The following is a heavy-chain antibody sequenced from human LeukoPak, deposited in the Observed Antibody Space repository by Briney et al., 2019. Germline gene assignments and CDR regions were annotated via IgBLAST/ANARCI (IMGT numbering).Heavy chain of an antibody. CDR3: ARRGDRWLQSPDY. CDR2: IYPGDSDT. D-gene: IGHD5-24*01. CDR1: GYSFSSYW. J-gene: IGHJ4*02. Sequence: GESLKISCKGSGYSFSSYWIAWVRQMPGKGLEWIGIIYPGDSDTRYSPSFQGQVTVSADKSISTAYLQWSSLKASDTAMYYCARRGDRWLQSPDYWRQRALVTVSS. V-gene: IGHV5-51*01.